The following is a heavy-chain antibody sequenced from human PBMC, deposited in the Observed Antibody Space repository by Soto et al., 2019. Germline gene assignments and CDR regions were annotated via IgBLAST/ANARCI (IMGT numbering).Heavy chain of an antibody. Sequence: QVQLVEAGGGVVQPGRSLRLSCAASGFTFSSYGMHWVRQAPGKGLEWGAVISYDGSNKYYADSVKGRFTISRDNSKNKLYMQMNSLRAEDTAAYYCAKDIFPIAAAGIGNYYYYGMDVWGQGTTVTVSS. J-gene: IGHJ6*02. D-gene: IGHD6-13*01. CDR1: GFTFSSYG. CDR3: AKDIFPIAAAGIGNYYYYGMDV. CDR2: ISYDGSNK. V-gene: IGHV3-30*18.